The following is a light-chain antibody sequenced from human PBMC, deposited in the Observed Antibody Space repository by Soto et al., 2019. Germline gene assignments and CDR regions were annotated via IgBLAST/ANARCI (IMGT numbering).Light chain of an antibody. J-gene: IGLJ3*02. CDR3: SSFTSSSTWV. CDR2: EVS. CDR1: SSDVGGYNY. V-gene: IGLV2-14*01. Sequence: QSVLTQPASVSGSPGQSITISCTGTSSDVGGYNYVSWYQQHPGKVPKLMIYEVSNRPSGVSNRIPASKSGNTASLTISGLQAEDEADYYCSSFTSSSTWVFGGGTKLTVL.